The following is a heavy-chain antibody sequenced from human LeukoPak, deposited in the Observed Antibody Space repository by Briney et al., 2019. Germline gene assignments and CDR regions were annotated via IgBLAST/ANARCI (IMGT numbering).Heavy chain of an antibody. Sequence: PETLSLTCTVSGDSFSSYYWNWIRQPAGKGLEWIGRIYTSGIANYNPSLKRRVTMSVDTSKKQFSLRLASVTAADSAVYYCARARQGYSGSDFDYWGQGTLVTVSS. V-gene: IGHV4-4*07. CDR3: ARARQGYSGSDFDY. CDR1: GDSFSSYY. CDR2: IYTSGIA. D-gene: IGHD1-26*01. J-gene: IGHJ4*02.